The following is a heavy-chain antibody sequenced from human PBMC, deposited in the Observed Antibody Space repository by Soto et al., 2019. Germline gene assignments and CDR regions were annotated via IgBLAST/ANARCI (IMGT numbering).Heavy chain of an antibody. CDR1: GGSILNGGHY. V-gene: IGHV4-31*03. CDR2: IFFSGNT. J-gene: IGHJ5*02. Sequence: QVQLQEAGPGLLKPSQTLSLTCTVSGGSILNGGHYWTWIRQHPGKGLEWIGRIFFSGNTHYNPALKSRLTFSLDTAKHPFSLKLTSVTAADTAIYYFARDNCGGTLDLWGPGTLLTVSS. D-gene: IGHD2-15*01. CDR3: ARDNCGGTLDL.